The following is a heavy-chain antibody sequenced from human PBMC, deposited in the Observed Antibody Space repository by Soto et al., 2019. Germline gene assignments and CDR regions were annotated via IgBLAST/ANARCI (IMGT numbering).Heavy chain of an antibody. D-gene: IGHD4-17*01. V-gene: IGHV3-15*01. CDR3: TTVAVTDEFSLYYFDY. J-gene: IGHJ4*02. Sequence: GGSLRLSCAASGFTLSNAWMSWVRQAPGKGLEWVGRIKSKTYGGTTDYAATVKGRFTISSDDSNKKPSLQMNSLKTEDPAVYYCTTVAVTDEFSLYYFDYWGQGTLVTVSS. CDR1: GFTLSNAW. CDR2: IKSKTYGGTT.